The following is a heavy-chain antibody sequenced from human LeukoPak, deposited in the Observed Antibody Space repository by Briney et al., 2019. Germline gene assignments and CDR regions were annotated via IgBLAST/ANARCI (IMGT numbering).Heavy chain of an antibody. CDR3: ARDLVFCSSTSCKDY. J-gene: IGHJ4*02. CDR1: GYTFTSYG. Sequence: ASVKVSCKASGYTFTSYGISWVRQAPGQVLEWMGWISAYNGNTNYAQKLQGRVTMTTDTSTSTAYMELRSLRSDDTAVYYCARDLVFCSSTSCKDYWGQGTLVTVSS. CDR2: ISAYNGNT. D-gene: IGHD2-2*01. V-gene: IGHV1-18*01.